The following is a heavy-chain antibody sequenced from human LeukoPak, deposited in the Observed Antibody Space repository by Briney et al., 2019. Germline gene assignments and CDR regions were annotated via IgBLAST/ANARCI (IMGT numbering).Heavy chain of an antibody. V-gene: IGHV1-3*01. Sequence: KFQGRVTITRDTSASTAYMELSSLRSEDTALYYCARRSYSSSRPSFDYWGQGTLVTVSS. D-gene: IGHD6-13*01. CDR3: ARRSYSSSRPSFDY. J-gene: IGHJ4*02.